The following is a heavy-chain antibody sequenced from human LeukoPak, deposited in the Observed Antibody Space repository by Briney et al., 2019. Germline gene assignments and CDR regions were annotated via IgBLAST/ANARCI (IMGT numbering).Heavy chain of an antibody. J-gene: IGHJ4*02. CDR3: ARLRMGMGSADY. CDR1: GYSISSGYY. V-gene: IGHV4-38-2*01. D-gene: IGHD7-27*01. CDR2: IYHSGST. Sequence: PSETLSLTCAVSGYSISSGYYWGWIRQPPGKGLEWIGSIYHSGSTYYNPSLKSRVTISVDTSKNQFSLKLSSVTAADTAVYYCARLRMGMGSADYWGQGTLVTVSS.